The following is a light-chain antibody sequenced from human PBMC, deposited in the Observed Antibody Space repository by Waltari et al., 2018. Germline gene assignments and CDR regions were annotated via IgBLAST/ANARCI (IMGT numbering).Light chain of an antibody. CDR1: SSHIGSNY. Sequence: QSVLTQPPSASGTPGQRVTISCSGSSSHIGSNYVYWYQQLPGTAPKRLIYRNSQRPSGAPDRFAGSNSGTSASLAISGRRSEDEADYYCAAWDDSLSGRVFGGGTKLTVL. CDR3: AAWDDSLSGRV. J-gene: IGLJ3*02. CDR2: RNS. V-gene: IGLV1-47*01.